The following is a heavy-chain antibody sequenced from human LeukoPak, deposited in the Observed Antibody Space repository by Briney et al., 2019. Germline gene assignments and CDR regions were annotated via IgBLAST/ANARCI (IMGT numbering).Heavy chain of an antibody. CDR1: GYSISSGYY. V-gene: IGHV4-38-2*02. CDR2: IYHSGST. CDR3: ARGVVPAANDAFDI. D-gene: IGHD2-2*01. Sequence: SETLSLTCTVSGYSISSGYYWGWIRQPPGKGLEWIGSIYHSGSTYYNPSLKSRVTISVDTSTNQFSLKLSSVTAADTAVYYCARGVVPAANDAFDIWGQGTMVTVSS. J-gene: IGHJ3*02.